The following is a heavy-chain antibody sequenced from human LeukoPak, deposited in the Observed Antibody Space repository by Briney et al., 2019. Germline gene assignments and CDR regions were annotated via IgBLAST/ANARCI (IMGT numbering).Heavy chain of an antibody. V-gene: IGHV1-2*02. CDR2: INPNSGGT. D-gene: IGHD3-22*01. Sequence: GASVKVSCTASGYTVTGYYMHWVRQAPGQGLEWMGWINPNSGGTNYAQKFQGRVTMTRDTSISTAYMELSRLRSDDTAVYYCARSASRITMIVVVNCYYYGMDVWGQGTTVTVSS. J-gene: IGHJ6*02. CDR3: ARSASRITMIVVVNCYYYGMDV. CDR1: GYTVTGYY.